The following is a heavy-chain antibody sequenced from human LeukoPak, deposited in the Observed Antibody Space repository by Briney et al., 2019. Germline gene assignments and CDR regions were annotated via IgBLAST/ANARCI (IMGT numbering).Heavy chain of an antibody. CDR2: INLSGST. J-gene: IGHJ4*02. D-gene: IGHD2-15*01. CDR1: GGSFSGYS. CDR3: ARDAAATSWVDY. Sequence: SETLSLTCAVYGGSFSGYSWSWIRQPPGKGLEWIGKINLSGSTNYNPSLKSRVTISVDTSKNQFSLKLSSVTAADTAVYYCARDAAATSWVDYWGQGTLVTVSS. V-gene: IGHV4-34*01.